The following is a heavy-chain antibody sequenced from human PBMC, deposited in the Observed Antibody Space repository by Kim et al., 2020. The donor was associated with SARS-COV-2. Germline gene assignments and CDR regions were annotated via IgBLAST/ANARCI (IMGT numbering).Heavy chain of an antibody. CDR3: ARGHYGRDY. V-gene: IGHV3-7*01. J-gene: IGHJ4*02. CDR2: ESER. Sequence: ESERYYMDSARGRFPVSRDNARNSVFLQMNRLSAEDTAMYYCARGHYGRDYWGQGTVVTVSS. D-gene: IGHD4-17*01.